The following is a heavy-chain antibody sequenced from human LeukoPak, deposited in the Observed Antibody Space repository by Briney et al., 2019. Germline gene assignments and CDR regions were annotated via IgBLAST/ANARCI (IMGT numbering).Heavy chain of an antibody. CDR1: GGSISSYY. J-gene: IGHJ3*02. CDR3: ARPRNFGNEPFDI. Sequence: PSETLSLTCTVSGGSISSYYWSWIRQSPGKGLEWIGYIYHTGTTNYSPSLRSRVTISLDKSKNEFSLKLRSVTAADTAVYYCARPRNFGNEPFDIWGQGTMVTVSS. V-gene: IGHV4-59*01. CDR2: IYHTGTT. D-gene: IGHD4-23*01.